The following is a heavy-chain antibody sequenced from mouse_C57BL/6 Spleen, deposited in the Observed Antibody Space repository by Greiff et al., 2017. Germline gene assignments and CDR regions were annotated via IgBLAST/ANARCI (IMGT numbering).Heavy chain of an antibody. J-gene: IGHJ4*01. CDR3: ARVGGLDYYAMDY. CDR2: ISDGGSYT. CDR1: GFTFSSYA. V-gene: IGHV5-4*01. D-gene: IGHD4-1*01. Sequence: EVHLVESGGGLVKPGGSLKLSCAASGFTFSSYAMSWVRQTPEKRLEWVATISDGGSYTYYPDNVKGRFTISRDNAKNNLYLQMSHLKSEDTAMYYCARVGGLDYYAMDYWGQGTSVTVSS.